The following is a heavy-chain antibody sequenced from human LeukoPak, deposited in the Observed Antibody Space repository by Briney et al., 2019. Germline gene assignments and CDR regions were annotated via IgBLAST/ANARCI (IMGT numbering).Heavy chain of an antibody. V-gene: IGHV3-48*04. CDR2: ISSSGSTI. CDR3: ARDEGWYINGALDI. J-gene: IGHJ3*02. D-gene: IGHD6-19*01. CDR1: GFTFSSYS. Sequence: GGSLRLSCAASGFTFSSYSMNWVRQAPGKGLEWVSYISSSGSTIYYADSVKGRFTISRDNAKNSLYLQMNSLRAEDTAVYYCARDEGWYINGALDIWGQGTMVTVSS.